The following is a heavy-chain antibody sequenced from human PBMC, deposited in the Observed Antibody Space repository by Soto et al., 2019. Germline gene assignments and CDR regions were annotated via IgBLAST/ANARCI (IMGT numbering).Heavy chain of an antibody. D-gene: IGHD6-13*01. V-gene: IGHV4-59*01. CDR3: ARYRREAVAGYTLDN. J-gene: IGHJ4*02. CDR1: GGSISSNY. Sequence: QVQLQESGPGLVKASETLSLTCTVSGGSISSNYWTWIRQPPGQGLEWIGYVYNSGSTNYNPSLTSRVTISEDTSKSQFSLKVNSMTAADTAVYYCARYRREAVAGYTLDNWGQVILVTVSS. CDR2: VYNSGST.